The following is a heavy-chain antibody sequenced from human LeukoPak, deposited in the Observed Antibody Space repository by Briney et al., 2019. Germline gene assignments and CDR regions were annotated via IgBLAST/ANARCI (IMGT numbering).Heavy chain of an antibody. CDR1: GYTFTDYY. J-gene: IGHJ3*02. CDR3: ARAGVWDSSDTSGYHNGAFDI. Sequence: ASVTVSCKASGYTFTDYYMHWVRQAPGQGLEWMGRIKPNSGGTNYGQKFQGRVTMTRDTSISIAYMELSNLRSDDTAVYYCARAGVWDSSDTSGYHNGAFDIWGQGTMVTVSS. CDR2: IKPNSGGT. D-gene: IGHD3-22*01. V-gene: IGHV1-2*06.